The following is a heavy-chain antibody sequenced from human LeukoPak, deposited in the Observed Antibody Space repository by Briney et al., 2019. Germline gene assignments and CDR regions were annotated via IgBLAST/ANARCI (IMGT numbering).Heavy chain of an antibody. CDR2: IYSGGST. CDR1: GFTVSSNY. V-gene: IGHV3-53*01. D-gene: IGHD3-22*01. Sequence: PGGSLRLSCAASGFTVSSNYMSWVRQAPGKGLEWGSVIYSGGSTYYADSVKGRITISRDNAKDILDLKMNSLRAEDTAVYYCARGSRYYYDNSAYDEWGQGTLVTVSS. CDR3: ARGSRYYYDNSAYDE. J-gene: IGHJ4*02.